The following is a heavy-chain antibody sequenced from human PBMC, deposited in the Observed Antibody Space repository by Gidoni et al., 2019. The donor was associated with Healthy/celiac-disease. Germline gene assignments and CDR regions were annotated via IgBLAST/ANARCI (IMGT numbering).Heavy chain of an antibody. D-gene: IGHD6-19*01. CDR1: GFTFSSYG. CDR3: ARDSAARVAGVDY. CDR2: IWYDGSNK. Sequence: QVQLVESGGGVVQPGRSLRLSCAASGFTFSSYGMHWVRQAPGKGLEWVAVIWYDGSNKYYADSVKGRFTISRDNSKNTLYLQMNSLRAEDTAVYYCARDSAARVAGVDYWGQGTLVTVSS. V-gene: IGHV3-33*01. J-gene: IGHJ4*02.